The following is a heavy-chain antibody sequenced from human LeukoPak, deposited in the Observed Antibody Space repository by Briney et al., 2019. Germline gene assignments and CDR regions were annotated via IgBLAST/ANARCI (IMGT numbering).Heavy chain of an antibody. CDR3: AKVGIAVANKFDY. V-gene: IGHV3-30*02. Sequence: PGGSLRLSCAASGFAFSSYGMHWVRQAPGKGLEWVAFIRYDGSNKYYADSVKGRFTISRDSSKNTLYLQMNSLRAEDTAVYYCAKVGIAVANKFDYWGQGTLVTVSS. CDR1: GFAFSSYG. CDR2: IRYDGSNK. D-gene: IGHD6-19*01. J-gene: IGHJ4*02.